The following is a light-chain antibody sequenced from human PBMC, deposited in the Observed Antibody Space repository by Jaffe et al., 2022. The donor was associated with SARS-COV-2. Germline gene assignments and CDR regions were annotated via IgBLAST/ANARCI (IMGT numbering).Light chain of an antibody. Sequence: QSALTQPASVSGSPGQSITISCTGTSSDVGGYNYVSWYQQHPGKAPKLMIYEVSNRPSGVPDRFSGSKSGNTASLTISGLQAEDEADYYCSSYTSSIYVVFGGGTKLTVL. CDR1: SSDVGGYNY. CDR3: SSYTSSIYVV. J-gene: IGLJ2*01. V-gene: IGLV2-14*01. CDR2: EVS.